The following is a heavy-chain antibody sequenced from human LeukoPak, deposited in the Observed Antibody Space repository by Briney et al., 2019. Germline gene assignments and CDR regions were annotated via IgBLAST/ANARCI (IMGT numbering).Heavy chain of an antibody. J-gene: IGHJ4*02. Sequence: SETLSLTCTVSGGSISSGSYYWSWIRQPAGKGLEWIGYIYYSVSTNYNPSLKSRVTISVDTSKNQFSLKLSSVTAADTAVYYCASRPDYDSSGYYRDYWGQGTLVTVSS. D-gene: IGHD3-22*01. CDR1: GGSISSGSYY. CDR2: IYYSVST. CDR3: ASRPDYDSSGYYRDY. V-gene: IGHV4-61*10.